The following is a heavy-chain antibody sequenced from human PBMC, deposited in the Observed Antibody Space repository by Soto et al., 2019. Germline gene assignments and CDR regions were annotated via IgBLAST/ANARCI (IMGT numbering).Heavy chain of an antibody. Sequence: GGSLRLSCAASGFTFGSYSMNWFRQAPGKGLEWVSYISSSSSTIYYADSVKGRFTISRDNAKNSLYLQMNSLRDEDTAVYYCARLRGGYDRPPDYWGQGTLVTVYS. J-gene: IGHJ4*02. CDR1: GFTFGSYS. CDR3: ARLRGGYDRPPDY. V-gene: IGHV3-48*02. D-gene: IGHD5-12*01. CDR2: ISSSSSTI.